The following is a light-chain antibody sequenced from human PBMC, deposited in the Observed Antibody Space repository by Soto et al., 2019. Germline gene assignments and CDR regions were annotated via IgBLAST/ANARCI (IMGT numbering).Light chain of an antibody. J-gene: IGLJ3*02. Sequence: NFMLTQPHSVSESPGKTVIISCTRSSGSIASNYVQWYQQRPGSSPTTVIYEDNQIPSGVTDRFSGSIDSSSNTASLTISGMETEDEADYFCQSYDATNQVFGGGTKVTVL. V-gene: IGLV6-57*01. CDR1: SGSIASNY. CDR2: EDN. CDR3: QSYDATNQV.